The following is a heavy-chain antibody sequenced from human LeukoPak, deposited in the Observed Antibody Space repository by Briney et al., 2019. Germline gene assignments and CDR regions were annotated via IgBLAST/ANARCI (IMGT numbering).Heavy chain of an antibody. CDR1: GFIFTNYW. V-gene: IGHV3-74*01. CDR2: IHNDGTRT. J-gene: IGHJ4*02. CDR3: AKAPPIVVVPAAIPLLGY. D-gene: IGHD2-2*01. Sequence: PGGSLRLSCAASGFIFTNYWMHWIRQAPGKGLVWVSHIHNDGTRTSYMDSVKGRFTISRDNAKNTLSLQMNSLRAEDTAVYYCAKAPPIVVVPAAIPLLGYWGQGTLVTVSS.